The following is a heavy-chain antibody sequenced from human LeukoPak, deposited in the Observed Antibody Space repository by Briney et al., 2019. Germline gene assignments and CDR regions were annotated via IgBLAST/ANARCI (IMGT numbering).Heavy chain of an antibody. V-gene: IGHV4-39*01. J-gene: IGHJ6*03. CDR2: IYYSGST. D-gene: IGHD6-6*01. Sequence: PSETLSLTCTVSGGSISSSSYYWGWIRQPPGKELEWIGSIYYSGSTYYNPSLKSRVTISVDTSKNQFSLKLSSVTAADTAVYYCASIAARLIFDYYYYMDVWGKGTTVTVSS. CDR1: GGSISSSSYY. CDR3: ASIAARLIFDYYYYMDV.